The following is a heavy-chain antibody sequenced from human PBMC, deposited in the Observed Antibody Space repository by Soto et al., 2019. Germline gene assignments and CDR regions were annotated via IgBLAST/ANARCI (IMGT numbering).Heavy chain of an antibody. V-gene: IGHV3-13*01. CDR2: IGTAGDT. Sequence: EVQLVESGGGLVQPGGSLRLSCAASGFTFSSYDMHWVRQATGKGLEWVSAIGTAGDTYYPGSVKGRFTISRENAKNSLYLQMNSLRAEDTAVYYCARWGVGGWDYYYGMDVWGQGTTVTVSS. J-gene: IGHJ6*02. CDR1: GFTFSSYD. D-gene: IGHD3-10*01. CDR3: ARWGVGGWDYYYGMDV.